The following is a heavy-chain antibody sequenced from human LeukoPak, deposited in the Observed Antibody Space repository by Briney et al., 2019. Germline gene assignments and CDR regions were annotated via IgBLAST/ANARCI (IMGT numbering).Heavy chain of an antibody. J-gene: IGHJ1*01. D-gene: IGHD3-22*01. CDR2: ISWNSGSI. CDR3: AKAHYYDSSGYLQH. CDR1: GFTFDDYA. Sequence: GGSLRLSCAASGFTFDDYAMHWVRQAPGKGLEWVSGISWNSGSIGYADSVKGRFTISRDNAKNSLYLQVNSLRAEDTALYYCAKAHYYDSSGYLQHWGQGTLVTVSS. V-gene: IGHV3-9*01.